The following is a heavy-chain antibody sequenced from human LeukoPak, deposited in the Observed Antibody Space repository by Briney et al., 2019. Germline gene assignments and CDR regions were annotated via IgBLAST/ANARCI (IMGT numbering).Heavy chain of an antibody. V-gene: IGHV1-46*03. D-gene: IGHD2-2*01. CDR1: GYTFTSYY. J-gene: IGHJ4*02. CDR2: INLSGGST. CDR3: ARDREEYQLLYY. Sequence: ASVKVSCKASGYTFTSYYMQWVGQAPGQGLEGMGMINLSGGSTSYAQKFQGRGTMTRDTSKSTVNMELSSLRSEDTAVYYCARDREEYQLLYYWGQGTLVTVSS.